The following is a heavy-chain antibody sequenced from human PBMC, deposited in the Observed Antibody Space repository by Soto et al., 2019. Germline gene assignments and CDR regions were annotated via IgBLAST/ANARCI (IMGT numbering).Heavy chain of an antibody. D-gene: IGHD3-16*01. CDR1: GGSITSYY. J-gene: IGHJ6*03. CDR3: ARDYHPGGYYYYMDV. V-gene: IGHV4-59*01. Sequence: SETLSLTCTVSGGSITSYYWSWIRQPPGKGLEWIGHFYYSGSTNYNPSLKSRVTISVDTSKNQFSLKLSSVTAADTAVYYCARDYHPGGYYYYMDVWGKGTTVTVSS. CDR2: FYYSGST.